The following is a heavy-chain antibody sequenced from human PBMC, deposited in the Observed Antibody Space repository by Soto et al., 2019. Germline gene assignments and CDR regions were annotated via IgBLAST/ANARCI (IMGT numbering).Heavy chain of an antibody. CDR3: ARLGDSGYDSDFDY. V-gene: IGHV3-21*01. CDR1: GFTFSSYS. Sequence: GGSLRLSCAASGFTFSSYSMNWVRQAPGKGLEWVSSISSSSSYIYYADSVKGRFTISRDNAKNSLYLQMNSLRAEDTAVYYCARLGDSGYDSDFDYWGQGTLVTVS. J-gene: IGHJ4*02. D-gene: IGHD5-12*01. CDR2: ISSSSSYI.